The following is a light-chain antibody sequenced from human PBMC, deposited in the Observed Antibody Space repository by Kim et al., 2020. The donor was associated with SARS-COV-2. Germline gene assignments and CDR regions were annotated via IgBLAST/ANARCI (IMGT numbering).Light chain of an antibody. V-gene: IGKV1-39*01. Sequence: ASVGDRVTIACRTTQSISSHLNLYQQKPAGAPQLLISAASTLQGAVPSRFSGSGSETDFTLTISSLQPEDFATYFCQQSYITPFTFGPGTKVDIK. CDR2: AAS. CDR1: QSISSH. CDR3: QQSYITPFT. J-gene: IGKJ3*01.